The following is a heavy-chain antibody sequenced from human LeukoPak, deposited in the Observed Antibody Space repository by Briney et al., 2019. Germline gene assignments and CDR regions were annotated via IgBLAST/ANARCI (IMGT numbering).Heavy chain of an antibody. V-gene: IGHV3-7*01. J-gene: IGHJ6*03. Sequence: GGSLRLSCVASGLTFSSRDWMTWVRQAPGKGLEWVANIKQDGSEKNYVDSVKGRFTISRDNAKNSVDLQMNSLRAEDTAVYYCARDEIVAATKANYYYYMDVWGKGTTVTISS. CDR2: IKQDGSEK. D-gene: IGHD5-12*01. CDR1: GLTFSSRDW. CDR3: ARDEIVAATKANYYYYMDV.